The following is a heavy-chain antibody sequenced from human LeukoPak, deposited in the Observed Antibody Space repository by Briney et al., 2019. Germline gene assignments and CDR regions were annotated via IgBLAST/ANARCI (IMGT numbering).Heavy chain of an antibody. Sequence: PSQTLSLTCTVSGGSISSGSYYWSWIRQPPGKGLEWIGYIYYSGSTNYNPSLKSRVTISVDTSKNQFSLKLSSVTAADTAVYYCARGRDLLWFGELFGPWGQGTLVTVSS. CDR1: GGSISSGSYY. V-gene: IGHV4-61*01. J-gene: IGHJ5*02. D-gene: IGHD3-10*01. CDR2: IYYSGST. CDR3: ARGRDLLWFGELFGP.